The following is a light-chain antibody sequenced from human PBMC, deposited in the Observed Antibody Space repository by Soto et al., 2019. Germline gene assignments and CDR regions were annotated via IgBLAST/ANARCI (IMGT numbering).Light chain of an antibody. CDR2: AAS. CDR3: QQSYTTPIT. Sequence: DIQMTQSPSSLAASIGDRVAITCLASQSISSYLNWYQQKPGKAPKLLIFAASSLQSGVPSRFSGSRSGPDFTLTISSLQPEDFATYFCQQSYTTPITFGQGTRLEI. J-gene: IGKJ5*01. CDR1: QSISSY. V-gene: IGKV1-39*01.